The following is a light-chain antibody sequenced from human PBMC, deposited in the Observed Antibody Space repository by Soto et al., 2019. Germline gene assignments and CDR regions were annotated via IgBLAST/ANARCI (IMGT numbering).Light chain of an antibody. Sequence: EVVLTQSPGTLSLSPGERATLSCRASQIVSSSFLAWYQQKPGQAPRLLIHGASIRAAGIPDRFSGSGSGTDFTLTISRLEPEDFAVYFCQQYDKSPLTFGQGTKVEIK. J-gene: IGKJ1*01. CDR1: QIVSSSF. V-gene: IGKV3-20*01. CDR2: GAS. CDR3: QQYDKSPLT.